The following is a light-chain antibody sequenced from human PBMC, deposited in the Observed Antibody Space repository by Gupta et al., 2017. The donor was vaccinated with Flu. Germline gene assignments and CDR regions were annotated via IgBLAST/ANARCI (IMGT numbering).Light chain of an antibody. CDR1: SSDVGGYNY. V-gene: IGLV2-11*01. J-gene: IGLJ1*01. CDR2: DVS. Sequence: QSALTQPRSVSGSPGQSVTISCTGTSSDVGGYNYVSWYQQHAGKAPKLMIYDVSERPSGVPDRFSGSKSGNTASLTISGLQADDEADYYCCSYAGKYTYVFGSGTTVTVL. CDR3: CSYAGKYTYV.